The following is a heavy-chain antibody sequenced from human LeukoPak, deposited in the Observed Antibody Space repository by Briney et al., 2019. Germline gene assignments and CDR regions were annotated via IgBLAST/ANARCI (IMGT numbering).Heavy chain of an antibody. CDR3: AKYSYGSPWSPGYFDY. Sequence: SETLSLTCTVSGGSISSDYWSWIRQPPGKGLEWIGYIYHSGRTMSNPSLKSRVTISIDTSNNQFSLKLSSVTAADTAVYYCAKYSYGSPWSPGYFDYWGQGTLVTVSS. V-gene: IGHV4-59*08. CDR2: IYHSGRT. D-gene: IGHD5-18*01. J-gene: IGHJ4*02. CDR1: GGSISSDY.